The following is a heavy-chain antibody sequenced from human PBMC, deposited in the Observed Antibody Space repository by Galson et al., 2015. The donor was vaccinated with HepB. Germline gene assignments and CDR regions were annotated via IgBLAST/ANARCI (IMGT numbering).Heavy chain of an antibody. V-gene: IGHV3-74*01. J-gene: IGHJ4*02. CDR1: GFTFSSYW. Sequence: SLRLSCAASGFTFSSYWMHWVRQAPGKGLVWVSRINSDGSSTSYADSVKGRFTISRDNAKNTLYLQMNSLRAEDTAVYYCAREPRRYSSGWYPFDYWGQGTLVTVSS. CDR3: AREPRRYSSGWYPFDY. CDR2: INSDGSST. D-gene: IGHD6-19*01.